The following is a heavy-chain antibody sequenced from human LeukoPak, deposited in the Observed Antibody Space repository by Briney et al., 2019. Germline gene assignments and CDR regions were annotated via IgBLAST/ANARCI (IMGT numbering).Heavy chain of an antibody. CDR1: GGTFSSYA. V-gene: IGHV1-69*01. D-gene: IGHD2-21*02. J-gene: IGHJ3*02. CDR2: ITPIFGTA. Sequence: SVKVSCKASGGTFSSYAISWVRQAPGQGLEWMGGITPIFGTANYAQKFQGRVTITADESTSTAYMELSSLRSEDTAVYYCARMHIVVVTASPPGAFDIWGQGTMVTVSS. CDR3: ARMHIVVVTASPPGAFDI.